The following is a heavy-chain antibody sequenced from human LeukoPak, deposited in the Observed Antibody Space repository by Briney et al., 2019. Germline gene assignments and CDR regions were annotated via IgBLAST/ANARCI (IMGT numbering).Heavy chain of an antibody. CDR2: IYYSEST. CDR3: ARHISGATKELSAFDI. J-gene: IGHJ3*02. Sequence: SETLSLTCTVSSGSISNYYWSWIRQPPGKGLEWIGYIYYSESTKYNPSLKSRLAISVDTSKDQFSLRLTSVTAADTAVYYCARHISGATKELSAFDIWGQGTMVNVSS. V-gene: IGHV4-59*08. D-gene: IGHD1-20*01. CDR1: SGSISNYY.